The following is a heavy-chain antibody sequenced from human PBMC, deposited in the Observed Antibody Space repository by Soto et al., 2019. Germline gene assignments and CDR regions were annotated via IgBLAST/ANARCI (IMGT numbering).Heavy chain of an antibody. CDR2: ISAYNGNT. CDR3: ARDRLRITIFGVVRGGMDV. J-gene: IGHJ6*02. Sequence: QVQLVQSGAEVKKPGASGKVSCKASGYTFTSYGISWVRQAPGQGLEWMGWISAYNGNTNYAQKLQGRVTMTTDTSTSTAYMELRSLRSDDTAVYYCARDRLRITIFGVVRGGMDVWGQGTTVTVSS. CDR1: GYTFTSYG. D-gene: IGHD3-3*01. V-gene: IGHV1-18*01.